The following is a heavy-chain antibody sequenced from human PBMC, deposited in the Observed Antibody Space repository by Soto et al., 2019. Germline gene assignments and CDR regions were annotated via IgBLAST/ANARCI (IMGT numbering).Heavy chain of an antibody. V-gene: IGHV3-15*01. J-gene: IGHJ5*02. CDR3: TNQWLDWYNWFDP. Sequence: EVQLVESGGGLVKPGGSLRLSCAASGYTFSNAWMSWVRQAPGKGLEWVGRIKSKTHGETTDYAAPVKGRFTISRDDSKNTVYLQMNSLKTEDTAVYYCTNQWLDWYNWFDPWGQGILVTVSS. CDR1: GYTFSNAW. CDR2: IKSKTHGETT. D-gene: IGHD6-19*01.